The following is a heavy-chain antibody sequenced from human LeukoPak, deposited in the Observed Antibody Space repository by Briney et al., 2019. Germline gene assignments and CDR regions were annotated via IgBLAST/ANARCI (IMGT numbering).Heavy chain of an antibody. V-gene: IGHV4-59*01. J-gene: IGHJ4*02. D-gene: IGHD5-18*01. CDR1: GGSISSYY. CDR3: ARLAYTYGPFDY. CDR2: IYYSGST. Sequence: SETLSLTCTVSGGSISSYYWSWIRQPPGKGLEWIGYIYYSGSTNYNPSLKSRVTISVDTSKNQFSLKLSSVTAADTAVYYCARLAYTYGPFDYWGQGTLVTVSS.